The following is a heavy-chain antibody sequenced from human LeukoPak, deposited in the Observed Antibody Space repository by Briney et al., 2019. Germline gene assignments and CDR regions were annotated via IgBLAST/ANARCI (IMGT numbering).Heavy chain of an antibody. CDR2: INHSGST. V-gene: IGHV4-34*01. CDR1: GGSFSGYY. Sequence: SETLSLTCAVYGGSFSGYYWSWIRQPPGKGLEWIGEINHSGSTNYTPSLKSRVTISVDTSKNQFSLKLSSVTAADTAVYYCARRDGGNPRSYWGQGTLVTVSS. D-gene: IGHD4-23*01. J-gene: IGHJ4*02. CDR3: ARRDGGNPRSY.